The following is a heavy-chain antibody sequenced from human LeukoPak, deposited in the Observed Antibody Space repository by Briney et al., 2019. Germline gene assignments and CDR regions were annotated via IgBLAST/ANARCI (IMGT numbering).Heavy chain of an antibody. D-gene: IGHD3-22*01. V-gene: IGHV3-53*01. J-gene: IGHJ3*02. CDR1: GFTVSSTY. CDR3: AKPRITMIVVVRVDI. CDR2: IYTGGHI. Sequence: GGSLRLSCTASGFTVSSTYVTWVRQAPGKGLEWVSVIYTGGHIYYADSVKGRFTISRDNSKNTLYLQMNSLRAEDTAVYYCAKPRITMIVVVRVDIWGQGTMVTVSS.